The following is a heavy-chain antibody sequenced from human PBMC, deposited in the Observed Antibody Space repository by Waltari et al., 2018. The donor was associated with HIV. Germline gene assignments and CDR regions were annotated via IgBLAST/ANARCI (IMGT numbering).Heavy chain of an antibody. CDR2: ISWDGGST. J-gene: IGHJ4*02. V-gene: IGHV3-43D*04. Sequence: EVQLLESGGDLVQPGGSLRLSCAASGFTFDDYAMHWVRQAPGKGLEWVSLISWDGGSTYYADSVKGRFTISRDNSKNSLYLQMNSLRAEDTALYYCAKDGPRNSYGVYYFDYWGQGTLVTVSS. CDR3: AKDGPRNSYGVYYFDY. CDR1: GFTFDDYA. D-gene: IGHD5-18*01.